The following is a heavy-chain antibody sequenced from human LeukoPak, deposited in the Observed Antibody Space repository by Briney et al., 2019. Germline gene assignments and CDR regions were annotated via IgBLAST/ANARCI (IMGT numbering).Heavy chain of an antibody. D-gene: IGHD2-2*01. Sequence: ASVKVSCKASGYTFTGCYIHWVRQVPGQGLEWMGWINPNSGGTNYAQKFQGRGTVTRDTSISTVYMELSRLRSDDTAVYYCASSIHREYACDIWGQGTMVTVSS. CDR2: INPNSGGT. J-gene: IGHJ3*02. CDR1: GYTFTGCY. V-gene: IGHV1-2*02. CDR3: ASSIHREYACDI.